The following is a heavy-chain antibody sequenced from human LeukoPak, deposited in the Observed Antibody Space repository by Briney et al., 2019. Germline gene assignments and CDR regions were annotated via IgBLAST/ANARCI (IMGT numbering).Heavy chain of an antibody. V-gene: IGHV3-21*01. CDR1: GFTFSSYS. J-gene: IGHJ4*02. Sequence: GGSLRLSCAASGFTFSSYSMNWVRQAPGKGLEWDSSIGSSSSYIYYADSVKGRFTIPRDNAKNSLHLQMNSLRAEDTAVYYCARDSVLLWFGELSPFDYWGQGTLVTVSS. CDR3: ARDSVLLWFGELSPFDY. CDR2: IGSSSSYI. D-gene: IGHD3-10*01.